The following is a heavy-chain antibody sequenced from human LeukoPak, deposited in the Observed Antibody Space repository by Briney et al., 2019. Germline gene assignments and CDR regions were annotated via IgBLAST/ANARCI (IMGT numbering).Heavy chain of an antibody. CDR2: ISYDGSNK. Sequence: PGGSLRLSCAASGFTFSSYGMHWVRQAPGKGLEWVAVISYDGSNKYYADSVKGRFTISRDNSKNTLYLQMNSLRAEDTAVYYCAKDHLWDSSSWFDYWGQGTLVTVSS. CDR1: GFTFSSYG. J-gene: IGHJ4*02. D-gene: IGHD6-13*01. V-gene: IGHV3-30*18. CDR3: AKDHLWDSSSWFDY.